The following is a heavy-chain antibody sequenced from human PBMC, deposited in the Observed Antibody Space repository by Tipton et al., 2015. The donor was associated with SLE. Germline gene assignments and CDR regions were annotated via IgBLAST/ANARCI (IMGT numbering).Heavy chain of an antibody. Sequence: TLSLTCAVSGDSISSGPYYWSWIRQAAGKGLEWIGYSDTRGNSNYNPSLKSRVTISVDTSRNQFSLNLSSVTAADTAVYFCTRLSGYTTSRRFAGMGVWGQGTTVTVSS. J-gene: IGHJ6*02. CDR1: GDSISSGPYY. D-gene: IGHD6-13*01. V-gene: IGHV4-61*09. CDR3: TRLSGYTTSRRFAGMGV. CDR2: SDTRGNS.